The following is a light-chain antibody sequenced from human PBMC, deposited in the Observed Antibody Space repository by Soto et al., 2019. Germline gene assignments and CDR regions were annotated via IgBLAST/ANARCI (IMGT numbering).Light chain of an antibody. CDR1: SSDVGAYIF. CDR2: DVS. CDR3: SSYTSSSTLYV. V-gene: IGLV2-14*01. Sequence: QSVLTQPPTASGSPGQSVTISCTGTSSDVGAYIFVSWYQQHPGKAPKLMVYDVSNRPSGVSNRFSGSKSGNTASLTISGLQAEDEADYYCSSYTSSSTLYVFGTGTKVTVL. J-gene: IGLJ1*01.